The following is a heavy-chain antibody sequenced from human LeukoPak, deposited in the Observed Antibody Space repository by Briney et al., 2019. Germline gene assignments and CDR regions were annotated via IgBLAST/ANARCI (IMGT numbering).Heavy chain of an antibody. CDR1: GGSISSYY. Sequence: SETLSLTCTVSGGSISSYYWSWIRQPPGKGLKWIGYIYYSGSTNYNPSLKSRVTISVDTSKNQFSLKLSSVTAADTAVYYCARTIGYCSSTSCPRFDYWGQGTLVTVSS. J-gene: IGHJ4*02. V-gene: IGHV4-59*01. CDR2: IYYSGST. D-gene: IGHD2-2*01. CDR3: ARTIGYCSSTSCPRFDY.